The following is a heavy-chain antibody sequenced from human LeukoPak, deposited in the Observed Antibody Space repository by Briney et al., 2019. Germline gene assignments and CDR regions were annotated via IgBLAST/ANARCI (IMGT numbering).Heavy chain of an antibody. V-gene: IGHV4-34*01. CDR2: INHSGST. D-gene: IGHD3-10*01. J-gene: IGHJ5*02. CDR3: VRGPYGSGISNWFDP. Sequence: PSETLSLTCAFYGGSFSGYYWSWIRQSPGKGLEWIGEINHSGSTNFNPSLKSRVTISLDTSKNQFSLKLTSVTAADTAVYYCVRGPYGSGISNWFDPWGQGTQVIVSS. CDR1: GGSFSGYY.